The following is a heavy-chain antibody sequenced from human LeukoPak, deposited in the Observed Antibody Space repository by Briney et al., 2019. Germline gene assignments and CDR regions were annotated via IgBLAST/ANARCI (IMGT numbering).Heavy chain of an antibody. CDR2: ISPYNGNT. CDR3: ARVDTSGYYST. D-gene: IGHD3-22*01. J-gene: IGHJ5*02. CDR1: GYTLTELS. V-gene: IGHV1-18*01. Sequence: ASVTVSCKVSGYTLTELSMHWVRQAPGKGLEWMGWISPYNGNTNYAQNLQGRVTITTDTSTSTAYMELRSLRSDDTAVYYCARVDTSGYYSTWGQGTLVTVSS.